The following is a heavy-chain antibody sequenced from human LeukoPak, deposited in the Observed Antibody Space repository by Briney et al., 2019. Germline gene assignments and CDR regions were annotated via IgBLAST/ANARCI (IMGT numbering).Heavy chain of an antibody. Sequence: GGSLRLSCAASGFTFSSYAMSWVRQAPGKGLEWVSAISGSGGCTYYADSVKGRFTISRDNSKNTLYLQMNSLRAEDTAVYYCAKGRYFDWLDYYGMDVWGQGTTVTVSS. CDR1: GFTFSSYA. CDR3: AKGRYFDWLDYYGMDV. D-gene: IGHD3-9*01. V-gene: IGHV3-23*01. CDR2: ISGSGGCT. J-gene: IGHJ6*02.